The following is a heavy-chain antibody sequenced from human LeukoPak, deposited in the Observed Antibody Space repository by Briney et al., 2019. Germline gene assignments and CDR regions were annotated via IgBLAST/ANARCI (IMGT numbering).Heavy chain of an antibody. D-gene: IGHD6-6*01. J-gene: IGHJ4*02. CDR3: ARDGFGDIAARPLDY. CDR1: GNYW. Sequence: GGSLRLSCVASGNYWMHWVRQAPGKGLVWVSHINSDGSWTSYADSVKGRFTISRDNSKNTLYLQMNSLRAEDTAVYYCARDGFGDIAARPLDYWGQGTLVTVSS. V-gene: IGHV3-74*01. CDR2: INSDGSWT.